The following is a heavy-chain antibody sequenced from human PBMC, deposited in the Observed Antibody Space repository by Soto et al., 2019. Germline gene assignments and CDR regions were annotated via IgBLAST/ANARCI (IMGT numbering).Heavy chain of an antibody. CDR1: GGSISSSSYY. J-gene: IGHJ5*02. D-gene: IGHD3-16*01. Sequence: PSETLSLTCTVSGGSISSSSYYWGWIRQPPGKGLEWIGYIYYSGSTNYNPSLKSRVTISVDTSKNQFSLKLSSVTAADTAVYYCAREAGDPNWFDPWGQGTLVTVSS. CDR3: AREAGDPNWFDP. CDR2: IYYSGST. V-gene: IGHV4-61*01.